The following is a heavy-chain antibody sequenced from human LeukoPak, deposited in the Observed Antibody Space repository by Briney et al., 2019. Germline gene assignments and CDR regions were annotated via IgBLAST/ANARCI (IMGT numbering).Heavy chain of an antibody. Sequence: GESLKISCKGSGYSFTSYWIGWVRQMPGKGLEWMGIIYPGDSDTRYSPSFQGQVTISADKSISTAYLQWSSLKASDTAMYYCARRHCSGGSCYPGLDYWGQGTLVTVSS. CDR1: GYSFTSYW. J-gene: IGHJ4*02. CDR2: IYPGDSDT. V-gene: IGHV5-51*01. D-gene: IGHD2-15*01. CDR3: ARRHCSGGSCYPGLDY.